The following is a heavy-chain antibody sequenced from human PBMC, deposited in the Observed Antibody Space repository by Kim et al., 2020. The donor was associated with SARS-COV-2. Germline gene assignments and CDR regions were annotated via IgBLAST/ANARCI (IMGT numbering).Heavy chain of an antibody. D-gene: IGHD5-18*01. J-gene: IGHJ4*02. Sequence: QKFQGRVTMTRDTSISTAYMELSRLRSDDTAVYYCARPEGGYSYGLEVDYWGQGTLVTVSS. CDR3: ARPEGGYSYGLEVDY. V-gene: IGHV1-2*02.